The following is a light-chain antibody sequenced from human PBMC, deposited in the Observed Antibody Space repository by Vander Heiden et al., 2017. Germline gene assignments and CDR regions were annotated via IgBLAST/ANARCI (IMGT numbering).Light chain of an antibody. J-gene: IGLJ2*01. V-gene: IGLV3-19*01. CDR3: NSRDSSGTNVI. Sequence: SSELTQDPAVSVALGQTVRIPCQGDRLRNFYASWYQQQPGQAPVLLIFDKNSRPSGIPDRFSGSDSGNTASLTITGAQAEDEADYYCNSRDSSGTNVIFGGGTRLTVL. CDR1: RLRNFY. CDR2: DKN.